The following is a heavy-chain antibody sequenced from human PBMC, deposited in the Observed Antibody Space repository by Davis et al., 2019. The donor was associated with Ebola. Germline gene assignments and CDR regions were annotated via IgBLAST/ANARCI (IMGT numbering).Heavy chain of an antibody. CDR2: INPNSGGT. J-gene: IGHJ3*02. CDR3: ARDHGLLLWFGELLDAFDI. CDR1: GYTFTSYG. Sequence: ASVKVSCKASGYTFTSYGISWVRQAPGQGLEWMGRINPNSGGTNYAQKFQGRVTMTRDTSISTAYMELSRLRSDDTAVYYCARDHGLLLWFGELLDAFDIWGQGTMVTVSS. D-gene: IGHD3-10*01. V-gene: IGHV1-2*06.